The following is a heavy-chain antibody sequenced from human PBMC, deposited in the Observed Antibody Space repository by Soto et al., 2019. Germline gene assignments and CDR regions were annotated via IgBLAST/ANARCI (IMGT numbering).Heavy chain of an antibody. D-gene: IGHD6-6*01. Sequence: QVQLQQWGAGLLKPSETLSLTCAVYGGSFSGYYWSWIRQPPGKGLEWIGEINHSGSTNYNPSLKSRVTISVDTSKNQFSLKLSSVTAADTAVYYCASGLSSSSTYWGQGTLVTVSS. CDR1: GGSFSGYY. J-gene: IGHJ4*02. CDR3: ASGLSSSSTY. CDR2: INHSGST. V-gene: IGHV4-34*01.